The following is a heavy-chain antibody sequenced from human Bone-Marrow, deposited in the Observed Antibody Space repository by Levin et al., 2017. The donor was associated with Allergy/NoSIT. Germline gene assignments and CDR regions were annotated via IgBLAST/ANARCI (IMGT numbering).Heavy chain of an antibody. CDR1: GFTFSNYA. CDR3: ARGLGSGAPDY. J-gene: IGHJ4*02. D-gene: IGHD6-19*01. CDR2: ISNNGVST. Sequence: PSETLSLTCAASGFTFSNYAMYWVRQAPGKGLEYVSYISNNGVSTYYVDSVRGRFTISRDNSKNTLYLQMGSLRVEDMAVYHCARGLGSGAPDYWGRGTLVTVSS. V-gene: IGHV3-64*02.